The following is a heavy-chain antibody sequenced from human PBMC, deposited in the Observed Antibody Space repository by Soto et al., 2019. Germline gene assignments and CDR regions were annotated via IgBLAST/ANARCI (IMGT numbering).Heavy chain of an antibody. J-gene: IGHJ5*02. V-gene: IGHV4-59*01. CDR3: ARDYADYDFWSGYYPTNNWFDP. CDR2: IYYSGST. D-gene: IGHD3-3*01. Sequence: PSETLSLTCTVSGGSISSYYWSWIRQPPGKGLEWIGYIYYSGSTNYNPSLKSRVTISVDTSKNRFSLKLSSVTAADTAVYYCARDYADYDFWSGYYPTNNWFDPWGQGTLVTVSS. CDR1: GGSISSYY.